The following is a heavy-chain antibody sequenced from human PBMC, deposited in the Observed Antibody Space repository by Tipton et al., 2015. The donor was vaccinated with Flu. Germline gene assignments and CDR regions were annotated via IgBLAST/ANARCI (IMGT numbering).Heavy chain of an antibody. V-gene: IGHV4-4*07. D-gene: IGHD3-10*01. CDR2: IYTSGTT. CDR3: ARGSGSGTFVIFEY. Sequence: TLSLTCTVSGGSIRSYYWSWIRQPAGKALEWVGRIYTSGTTKYNPSLKSRVTMSIDTSKNQFSLKLTSVTAADTAVYYCARGSGSGTFVIFEYWGQGMVVTVSS. J-gene: IGHJ4*02. CDR1: GGSIRSYY.